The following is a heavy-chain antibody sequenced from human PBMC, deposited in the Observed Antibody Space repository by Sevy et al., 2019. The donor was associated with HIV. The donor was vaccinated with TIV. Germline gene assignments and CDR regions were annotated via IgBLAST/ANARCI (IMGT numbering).Heavy chain of an antibody. J-gene: IGHJ5*02. CDR1: GFTFSSYG. D-gene: IGHD1-26*01. V-gene: IGHV3-30*18. CDR2: ISYDGSNK. Sequence: GSPRLSCAASGFTFSSYGMHWVRQAPGKGLEWVAVISYDGSNKYYADSVKGRFTISRDNSKNTLYLQMNSLRAEDTAVYYCAKKPDAVGATMLGTWVGWFDPWGQGTLVTVSS. CDR3: AKKPDAVGATMLGTWVGWFDP.